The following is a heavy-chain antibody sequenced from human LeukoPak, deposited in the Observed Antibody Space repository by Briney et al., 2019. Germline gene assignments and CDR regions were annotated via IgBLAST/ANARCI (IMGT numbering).Heavy chain of an antibody. J-gene: IGHJ6*02. CDR3: AKGAPLVAPGYGMDV. Sequence: GGSLRLSCAVSEFTVSSTYMSWVRQAPGKGLEWVSVISGNSGNTYYADSVKGRFTISRDNSKNTLYLQMNSLRAEDTAVYYCAKGAPLVAPGYGMDVWGQGTTVTVSS. V-gene: IGHV3-23*01. CDR1: EFTVSSTY. D-gene: IGHD2-21*01. CDR2: ISGNSGNT.